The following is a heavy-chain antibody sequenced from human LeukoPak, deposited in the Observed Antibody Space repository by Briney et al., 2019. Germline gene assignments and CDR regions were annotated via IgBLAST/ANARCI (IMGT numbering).Heavy chain of an antibody. CDR3: ARVFMITFGGVIVSADYFDY. D-gene: IGHD3-16*02. CDR1: GGSISSSSYY. CDR2: IYYSGST. Sequence: PSETLSLTWTVSGGSISSSSYYWGWIRQPPGKGLEWIGSIYYSGSTYYNPSLKSRVTISVDTSKNQFSLKLSSATAADTAVYYCARVFMITFGGVIVSADYFDYWGQGTLVTVSS. V-gene: IGHV4-39*01. J-gene: IGHJ4*02.